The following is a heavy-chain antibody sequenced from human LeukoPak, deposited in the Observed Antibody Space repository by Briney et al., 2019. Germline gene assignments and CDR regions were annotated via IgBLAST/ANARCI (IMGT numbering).Heavy chain of an antibody. CDR3: PKDAAGREY. V-gene: IGHV3-23*01. CDR1: GLTFSDYS. D-gene: IGHD6-13*01. J-gene: IGHJ4*02. CDR2: ISAGGGST. Sequence: GGSLSLSFAASGLTFSDYSMTWVRQAPGKGLVWVSGISAGGGSTYHADSLKGRFSISRDNSRNTLYLQINSLRAEDPAVFYCPKDAAGREYWGQGTLVTVSS.